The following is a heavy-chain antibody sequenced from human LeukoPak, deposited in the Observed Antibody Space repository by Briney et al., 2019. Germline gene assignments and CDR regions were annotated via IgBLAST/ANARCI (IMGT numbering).Heavy chain of an antibody. CDR1: SFTFSDYY. D-gene: IGHD3-22*01. V-gene: IGHV3-11*04. J-gene: IGHJ4*02. Sequence: GGSLRLSCTDSSFTFSDYYMTWIRQAPGKGLEWVSSISSGGFMKYYADSVKGRFTVARNNAKKSLSLEMNSLRVEDTAVYYCARAAYPRKYYYDTVWGQGTLVTVSS. CDR3: ARAAYPRKYYYDTV. CDR2: ISSGGFMK.